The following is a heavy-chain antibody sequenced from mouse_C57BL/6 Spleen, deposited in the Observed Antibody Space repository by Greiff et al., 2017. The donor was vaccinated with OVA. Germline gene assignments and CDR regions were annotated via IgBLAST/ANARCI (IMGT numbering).Heavy chain of an antibody. V-gene: IGHV1-81*01. J-gene: IGHJ2*01. D-gene: IGHD4-1*01. CDR2: IYPRSGNT. CDR1: GYTFTSYG. Sequence: QVQLKQSGAELARPGASVKLSCKASGYTFTSYGISWVKQRTGQGLEWIGEIYPRSGNTYYNEKFKGKATLTADKSSSTAYMELRSLTSEDSAVYFCARETGTSYYFDYWGQGTTLTVSS. CDR3: ARETGTSYYFDY.